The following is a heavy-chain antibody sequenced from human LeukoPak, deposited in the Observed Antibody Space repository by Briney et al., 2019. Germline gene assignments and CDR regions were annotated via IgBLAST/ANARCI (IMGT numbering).Heavy chain of an antibody. CDR2: IKEDGREK. CDR3: ARGQCVRPSAFFYF. CDR1: GFTFSSYW. Sequence: GESLRLSCAASGFTFSSYWMSWVRQAPGRGPEWVANIKEDGREKYYLDSVKGRFTISRDNAKNSLDLQMNSLRVEDTALYYCARGQCVRPSAFFYFWGQGTLVTVSS. D-gene: IGHD6-6*01. J-gene: IGHJ4*02. V-gene: IGHV3-7*02.